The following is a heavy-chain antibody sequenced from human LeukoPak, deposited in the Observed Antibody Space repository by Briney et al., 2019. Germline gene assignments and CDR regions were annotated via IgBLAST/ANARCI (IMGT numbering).Heavy chain of an antibody. CDR1: GGTISSYY. J-gene: IGHJ4*02. CDR3: ARRVAVPGSYYFDY. CDR2: IYYSGAT. D-gene: IGHD2-15*01. V-gene: IGHV4-59*08. Sequence: PSETLSLTCTVSGGTISSYYWTWIRQAPGKGLEWIGFIYYSGATKYNPSLESRVTIALDTSNNRFSLRLNSVTAADTAVYYCARRVAVPGSYYFDYWSQGTLVTVSS.